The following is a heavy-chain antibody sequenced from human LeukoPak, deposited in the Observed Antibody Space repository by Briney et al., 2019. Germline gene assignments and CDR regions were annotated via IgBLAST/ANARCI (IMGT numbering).Heavy chain of an antibody. CDR3: APRVVVITAPFDY. Sequence: FILYYGTDKYYADSGKGRFTISRDNSKNTLYLQMNSLRPEDTAVYYCAPRVVVITAPFDYWGQGPWSPSPQ. D-gene: IGHD2-21*01. CDR2: ILYYGTDK. J-gene: IGHJ4*02. V-gene: IGHV3-30*02.